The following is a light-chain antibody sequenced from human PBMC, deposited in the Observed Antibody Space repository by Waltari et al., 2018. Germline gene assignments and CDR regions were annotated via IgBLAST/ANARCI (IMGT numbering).Light chain of an antibody. J-gene: IGLJ2*01. CDR1: SASLSHTS. Sequence: NFLLPQPHSVSESPGNTVHNHFTPSSASLSHTSVHSYQPRPGSAPTTVIYEDNQSPSGVPARFSGSIDSSSNSASLTISGLKTEDAADYYCQSYDSSNHVVFGGGTKLTVL. V-gene: IGLV6-57*03. CDR3: QSYDSSNHVV. CDR2: EDN.